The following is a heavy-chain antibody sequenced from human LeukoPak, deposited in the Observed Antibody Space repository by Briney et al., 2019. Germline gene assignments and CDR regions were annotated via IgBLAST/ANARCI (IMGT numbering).Heavy chain of an antibody. D-gene: IGHD2-15*01. CDR1: GFTFSSYA. V-gene: IGHV4-34*01. Sequence: GSLRLSCAASGFTFSSYAMSWVRQAPGKGLEWIGEINHSGSTNYNPSLKSRVTISVDTSKNQFSLKLSSVTAADTAVYYCARGLKGYCSGGSCSWFDPWGQGTLVTVSS. CDR2: INHSGST. CDR3: ARGLKGYCSGGSCSWFDP. J-gene: IGHJ5*02.